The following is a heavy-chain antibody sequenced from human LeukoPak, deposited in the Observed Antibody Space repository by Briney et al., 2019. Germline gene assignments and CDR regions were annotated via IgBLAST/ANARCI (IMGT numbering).Heavy chain of an antibody. Sequence: ASVKVSCKASGYTFTSYAMNWVRQAPGQGLEWMGWINTNTGNPTYAQGFTGRLVFSLDTSVSTAYLQISSLKAEDTAVYYCARDLYQLLSGITGTTEANYFDYWGQGTLVTVSS. CDR2: INTNTGNP. V-gene: IGHV7-4-1*02. D-gene: IGHD1-7*01. J-gene: IGHJ4*02. CDR3: ARDLYQLLSGITGTTEANYFDY. CDR1: GYTFTSYA.